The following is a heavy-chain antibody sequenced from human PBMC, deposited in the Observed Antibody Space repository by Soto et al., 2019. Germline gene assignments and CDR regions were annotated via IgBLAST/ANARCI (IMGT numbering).Heavy chain of an antibody. CDR1: GFTFSSYA. J-gene: IGHJ4*02. V-gene: IGHV3-23*01. D-gene: IGHD2-15*01. CDR3: ATDNVAVVVVAASDY. Sequence: EVQLLESGGGLVQPGGSLRLSCAASGFTFSSYAMSWVRQAPGKGLEWVSAISGSGGSTYYADSVKGRFTISRDNSKNTLYLQMNSLRAEDTAVYYCATDNVAVVVVAASDYWGQGTLVTVSS. CDR2: ISGSGGST.